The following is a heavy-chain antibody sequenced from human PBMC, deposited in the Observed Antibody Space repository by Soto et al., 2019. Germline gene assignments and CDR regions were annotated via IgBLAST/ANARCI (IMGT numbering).Heavy chain of an antibody. Sequence: TSETLSLTCAVYGGSFSGYYWSWIRQPPGKGLEWIGEINHSGSTNYNPSLKSRVTISVDTSKNQFSLKLSSVTAADTAVYYCARGHTSDVWGQGTTVTVSS. CDR2: INHSGST. V-gene: IGHV4-34*01. CDR3: ARGHTSDV. CDR1: GGSFSGYY. J-gene: IGHJ6*02.